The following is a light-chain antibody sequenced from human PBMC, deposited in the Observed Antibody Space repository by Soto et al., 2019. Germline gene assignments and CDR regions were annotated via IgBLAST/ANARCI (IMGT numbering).Light chain of an antibody. Sequence: DIQVTQSPSSLSASVGDRVTITCQASQDITNYLNWYQQKPGKAPTLLIYDASNLETEVPSRFRGSGSGTDFTFTISDLQPEDVASYYCQQYDNLLISFGQGTRLDIK. CDR3: QQYDNLLIS. CDR2: DAS. CDR1: QDITNY. J-gene: IGKJ5*01. V-gene: IGKV1-33*01.